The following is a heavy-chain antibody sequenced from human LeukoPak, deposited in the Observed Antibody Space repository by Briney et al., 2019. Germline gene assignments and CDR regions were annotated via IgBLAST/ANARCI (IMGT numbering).Heavy chain of an antibody. D-gene: IGHD3-10*01. J-gene: IGHJ4*02. V-gene: IGHV3-30*18. Sequence: GGSLRLSCAASGFTFSSYGMHWVRQAPGKGLEWVAVISYDGSNKYYADSVKGRFTISRDNSKNTLYLRMNSLRAEDTAVYYCAKDMGHGSARYLDYWGQGTLVTVSS. CDR1: GFTFSSYG. CDR3: AKDMGHGSARYLDY. CDR2: ISYDGSNK.